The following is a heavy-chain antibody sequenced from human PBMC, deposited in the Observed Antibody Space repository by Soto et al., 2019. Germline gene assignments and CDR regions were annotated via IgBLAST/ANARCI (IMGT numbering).Heavy chain of an antibody. CDR2: ISAYNGNT. J-gene: IGHJ5*02. V-gene: IGHV1-18*04. CDR1: GYTFTSYG. CDR3: AWNGYSSSGRGWFDP. D-gene: IGHD6-13*01. Sequence: ASVKVSCKASGYTFTSYGISWVRQAPGQGLEWMGWISAYNGNTNYAQKLQGRVTMTTDTSTSTAYMELRSLRSDDTAVYYCAWNGYSSSGRGWFDPWGQGTLVTVSS.